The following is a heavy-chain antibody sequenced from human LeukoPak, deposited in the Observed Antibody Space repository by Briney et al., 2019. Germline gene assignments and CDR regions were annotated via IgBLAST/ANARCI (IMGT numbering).Heavy chain of an antibody. CDR3: ARDKNPYYYLFDY. D-gene: IGHD3-10*01. Sequence: PGGSLRLSCAASGFTFSSYAMHWVRQAPGKGLEWVAVISYDGSNKYYADSVKGRFTISRDNSKNTLYLQMNSLRAEDTAVYYCARDKNPYYYLFDYWGQGTLVTVSS. V-gene: IGHV3-30-3*01. CDR1: GFTFSSYA. CDR2: ISYDGSNK. J-gene: IGHJ4*02.